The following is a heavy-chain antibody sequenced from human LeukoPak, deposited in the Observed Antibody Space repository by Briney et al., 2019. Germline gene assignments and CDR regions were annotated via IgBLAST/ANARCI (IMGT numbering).Heavy chain of an antibody. CDR2: IYSGGST. J-gene: IGHJ4*02. CDR3: GSPGWLTAMGNDY. D-gene: IGHD3-22*01. Sequence: GGSLRLSCAASGFTFSSNYMSWVRQAPGKGLEWVSVIYSGGSTYYADSVKGRFTISRDNSKNTLYLQMNSLRAEDTAVYYCGSPGWLTAMGNDYWGQGTLVTVSS. V-gene: IGHV3-66*01. CDR1: GFTFSSNY.